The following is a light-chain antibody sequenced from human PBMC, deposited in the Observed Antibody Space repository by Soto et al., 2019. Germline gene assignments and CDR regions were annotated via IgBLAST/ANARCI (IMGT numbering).Light chain of an antibody. CDR2: GAS. J-gene: IGKJ1*01. CDR1: QNITTY. CDR3: QQGYSTLTWT. Sequence: DIQMTQSPSSLSASVGDRVTIPCRASQNITTYLNRYQQKPGKAPKLLIYGASSLQNGVPSRFRGSGAGTDFTLTISSLQPEDFATYYCQQGYSTLTWTFGQGTKVELK. V-gene: IGKV1-39*01.